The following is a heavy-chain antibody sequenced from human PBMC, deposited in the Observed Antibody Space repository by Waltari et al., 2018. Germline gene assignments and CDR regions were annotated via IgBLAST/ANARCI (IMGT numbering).Heavy chain of an antibody. CDR3: ARDSLFYDILTGYSYGAPDY. CDR2: INHSVST. V-gene: IGHV4-34*01. Sequence: QVQLQQWGAGLLKPSEPLSLTCAVYGGSFSGYSRLWIRQPPGKGLGWLGEINHSVSTNYNPSLKSRVTISVDTSKNQFSLKLSSVTAADTAVYYCARDSLFYDILTGYSYGAPDYWGQGTLVTVSS. J-gene: IGHJ4*02. D-gene: IGHD3-9*01. CDR1: GGSFSGYS.